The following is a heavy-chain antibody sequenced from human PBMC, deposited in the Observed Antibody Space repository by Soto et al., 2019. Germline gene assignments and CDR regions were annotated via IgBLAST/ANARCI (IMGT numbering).Heavy chain of an antibody. CDR1: GGSISSGDYY. V-gene: IGHV4-30-4*01. D-gene: IGHD5-18*01. Sequence: SETLSLTCTVSGGSISSGDYYWSWIRQPPGKGLEWIGYIYYSGSTYYNPSLKSRVTISVDTSKNQFSLKLSSVTAADTAVYYCARVDTAMVLFDFWGQGTLVTVPS. CDR2: IYYSGST. CDR3: ARVDTAMVLFDF. J-gene: IGHJ4*02.